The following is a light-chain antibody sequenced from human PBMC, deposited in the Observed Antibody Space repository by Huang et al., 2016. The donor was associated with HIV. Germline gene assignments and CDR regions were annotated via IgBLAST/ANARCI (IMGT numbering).Light chain of an antibody. CDR1: QGVSNN. CDR2: GAS. Sequence: EIVMTQSPATLSVSPGERATLSCRASQGVSNNIAWYQQKPGQTPRLLIHGASTRATGSAAKCSGRGSGTDVTRTITSLQPEDSAVEYCQHYNNWPPWTFGPGTQVEI. J-gene: IGKJ1*01. CDR3: QHYNNWPPWT. V-gene: IGKV3D-15*01.